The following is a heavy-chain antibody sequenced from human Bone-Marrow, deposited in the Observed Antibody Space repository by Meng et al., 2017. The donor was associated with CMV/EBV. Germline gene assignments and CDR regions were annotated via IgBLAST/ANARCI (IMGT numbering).Heavy chain of an antibody. J-gene: IGHJ4*02. Sequence: GESLKISCAASGFTFSSYAMSWVRQTPGKGLERVSVTYSGDSGTYYADSVKGRFTISRDNSKNTLYLQMTSLRAEDTAVYYCGKDGLTIFGVAADYWGQGTLVTVSS. D-gene: IGHD3-3*01. CDR2: TYSGDSGT. CDR1: GFTFSSYA. CDR3: GKDGLTIFGVAADY. V-gene: IGHV3-23*03.